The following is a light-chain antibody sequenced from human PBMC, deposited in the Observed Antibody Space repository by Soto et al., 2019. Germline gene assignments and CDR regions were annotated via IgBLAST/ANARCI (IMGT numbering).Light chain of an antibody. J-gene: IGLJ1*01. CDR3: AAWDDTLNTYV. V-gene: IGLV1-44*01. Sequence: QSVLTQPPSASETPGQRVTISCSGSSSNIGSKSVNWYQQVPGTAPKLLIYTNNQRPSGVPDRFSGSQSGTSASLAISGLLSEDEADYYCAAWDDTLNTYVFGTGTKLTVL. CDR1: SSNIGSKS. CDR2: TNN.